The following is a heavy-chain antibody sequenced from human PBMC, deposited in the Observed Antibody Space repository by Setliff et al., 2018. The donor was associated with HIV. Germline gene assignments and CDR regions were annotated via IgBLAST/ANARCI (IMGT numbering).Heavy chain of an antibody. D-gene: IGHD7-27*01. Sequence: PGGSLRLSCAASGFTFSSYGMNWVRQAPGKGLEWVSYISGDTRIINYADSVKGRFTISRDNAKNSLYLQMNSLRVEDTALYYCARDLNWGFDYWGQGTLVTVSS. CDR1: GFTFSSYG. V-gene: IGHV3-48*01. CDR3: ARDLNWGFDY. J-gene: IGHJ4*02. CDR2: ISGDTRII.